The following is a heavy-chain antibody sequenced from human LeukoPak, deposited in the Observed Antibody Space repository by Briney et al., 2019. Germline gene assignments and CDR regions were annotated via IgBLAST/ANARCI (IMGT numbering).Heavy chain of an antibody. Sequence: SQSLSLTCAISGDSVSRNSVTWNWIRQSPSRGLEWLGRTYYRSKWYKEYAASVRSRITISPDTSKNQFSLQLNSVTPKDTAVYYCARVEYFGSGSYRFDPWGQGTLVTVSS. CDR3: ARVEYFGSGSYRFDP. CDR2: TYYRSKWYK. D-gene: IGHD3-10*01. V-gene: IGHV6-1*01. J-gene: IGHJ5*02. CDR1: GDSVSRNSVT.